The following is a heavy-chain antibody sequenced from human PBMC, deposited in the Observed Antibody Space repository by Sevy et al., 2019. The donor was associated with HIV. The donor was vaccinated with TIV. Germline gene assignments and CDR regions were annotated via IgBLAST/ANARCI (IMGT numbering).Heavy chain of an antibody. CDR3: EREVDSIRFDP. CDR2: ISTYNGNT. CDR1: GYTFTNYG. D-gene: IGHD3-22*01. V-gene: IGHV1-18*01. J-gene: IGHJ5*02. Sequence: ATVKVSCKASGYTFTNYGISWVRQAPGQGLERMGRISTYNGNTNYAQKLQGRVTMTTDTSTSTAYMELRSLRSDDTAVYYCEREVDSIRFDPWGQGTPVTVSS.